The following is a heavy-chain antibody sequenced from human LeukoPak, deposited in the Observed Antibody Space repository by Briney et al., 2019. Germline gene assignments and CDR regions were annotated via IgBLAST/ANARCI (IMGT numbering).Heavy chain of an antibody. D-gene: IGHD2-15*01. Sequence: PSETLSLICAVYGEFLNSYYWSWIRQPPGGGRGCIGEIYESGSTEYTPSLKSRVTISMVPSKLQFSLSLTSVTAAATAVYYCARGAWATRLGSWGLGTPVIVSS. CDR1: GEFLNSYY. V-gene: IGHV4-34*01. CDR2: IYESGST. J-gene: IGHJ4*02. CDR3: ARGAWATRLGS.